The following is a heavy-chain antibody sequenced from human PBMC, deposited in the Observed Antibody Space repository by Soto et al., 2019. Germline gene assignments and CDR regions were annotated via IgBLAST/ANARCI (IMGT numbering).Heavy chain of an antibody. J-gene: IGHJ3*02. V-gene: IGHV1-2*04. CDR1: GYTFTGYY. CDR3: ARWGCSGGSCYWGGGAFDI. Sequence: ASVKVSCKASGYTFTGYYMHWVRQAPGQGLEWMGWINPNSGGTNYAQKFQGWVTMTRDTSISTAYMELSRLRSDDTAVYYCARWGCSGGSCYWGGGAFDIWGQGTMVT. CDR2: INPNSGGT. D-gene: IGHD2-15*01.